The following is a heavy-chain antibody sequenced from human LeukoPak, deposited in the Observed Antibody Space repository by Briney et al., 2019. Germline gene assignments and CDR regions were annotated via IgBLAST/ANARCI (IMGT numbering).Heavy chain of an antibody. J-gene: IGHJ4*02. CDR3: AKDGGLWVSAHWGDS. CDR1: GITFSSYA. Sequence: PGGSLRLSCAASGITFSSYAMSWVRQAPGKGLEWVSAISGSGGSTYYADSVKGRFTISRDNSKNTLYLQMNSLRAEDTAVYYCAKDGGLWVSAHWGDSWGRGTLVTVSS. CDR2: ISGSGGST. D-gene: IGHD7-27*01. V-gene: IGHV3-23*01.